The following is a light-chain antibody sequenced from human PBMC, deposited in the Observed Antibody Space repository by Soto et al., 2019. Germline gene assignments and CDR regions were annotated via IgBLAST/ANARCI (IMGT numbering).Light chain of an antibody. V-gene: IGKV3-11*01. CDR2: GAS. CDR3: LQRRKSWT. Sequence: IVLTHSLATLSLSTGERATLSFRASQSVSSYLAWYQQKPGQVPRLLIYGASTRATGIPARFSGRGSGTEFTLTISSLQSEDFAVYYCLQRRKSWTFGQGTKVDIK. CDR1: QSVSSY. J-gene: IGKJ1*01.